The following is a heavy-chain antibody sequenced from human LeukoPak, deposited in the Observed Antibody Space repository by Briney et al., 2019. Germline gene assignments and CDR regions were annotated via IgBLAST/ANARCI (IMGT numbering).Heavy chain of an antibody. D-gene: IGHD3-22*01. CDR2: ISGSGGST. V-gene: IGHV3-23*01. Sequence: GGSLRLSCAASGFTFSSYAMSWVRQAPGKGLEWVSAISGSGGSTYYADSVKGRFTISRDNSKNTLYLQMNSLRAEDTAVYYCAKDPSYDSSGTHNAFDIWGQGTMVTVSS. CDR1: GFTFSSYA. J-gene: IGHJ3*02. CDR3: AKDPSYDSSGTHNAFDI.